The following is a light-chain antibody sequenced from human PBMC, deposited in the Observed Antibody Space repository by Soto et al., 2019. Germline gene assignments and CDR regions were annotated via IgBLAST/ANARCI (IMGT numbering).Light chain of an antibody. CDR3: SSYSSSSTLVV. CDR1: SSDVGGFLY. J-gene: IGLJ2*01. V-gene: IGLV2-14*01. Sequence: QSVLTQPASVSGSPGQSITISCTGTSSDVGGFLYVSWFQQHPGKAPKLMIYAVSNRPSGISNRFSGSKSGNTASLTISGXXXXXXADYYCSSYSSSSTLVVFGGGTKLTVL. CDR2: AVS.